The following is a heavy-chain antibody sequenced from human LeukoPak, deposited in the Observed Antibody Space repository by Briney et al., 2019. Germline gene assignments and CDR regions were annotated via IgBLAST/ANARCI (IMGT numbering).Heavy chain of an antibody. Sequence: PGGSLRLSCAASGFSFSSYAMSWVRQAPGKGLEWVSAISGSGGSTYYADSVKGRFTISRDNSKNTLYLQMNSLRAEETAVYYCAKDLAGATGGFDYWGQGTLVTVSS. CDR2: ISGSGGST. D-gene: IGHD1-26*01. J-gene: IGHJ4*02. V-gene: IGHV3-23*01. CDR1: GFSFSSYA. CDR3: AKDLAGATGGFDY.